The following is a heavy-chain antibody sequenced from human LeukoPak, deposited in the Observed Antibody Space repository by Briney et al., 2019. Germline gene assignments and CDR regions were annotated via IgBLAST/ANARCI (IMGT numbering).Heavy chain of an antibody. CDR2: IKSKTDGGTT. D-gene: IGHD3-3*01. CDR3: TTEDLYYYYMDV. Sequence: GGSLRLSCAASVFTFSNARMSWVRQAPGKGLEWVGRIKSKTDGGTTDYAAPVKGRFTISRDDSKNTLYLQMNSLKTEDTAVYYCTTEDLYYYYMDVWGKGTTVTVSS. CDR1: VFTFSNAR. V-gene: IGHV3-15*01. J-gene: IGHJ6*03.